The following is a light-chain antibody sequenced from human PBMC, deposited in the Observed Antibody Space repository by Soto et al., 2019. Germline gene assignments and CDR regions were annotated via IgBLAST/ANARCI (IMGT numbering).Light chain of an antibody. CDR1: SSDVGSYKF. J-gene: IGLJ2*01. V-gene: IGLV2-23*01. CDR3: CSYAGSSTLV. Sequence: QSVLTQPASVSGSPGQSITISCTGTSSDVGSYKFVSWSQQHPVKAPKLMIYEGSKRPSGVSNRFSGSKSGNTASLTISGLQAEDEADYYCCSYAGSSTLVFGGGTKLTVL. CDR2: EGS.